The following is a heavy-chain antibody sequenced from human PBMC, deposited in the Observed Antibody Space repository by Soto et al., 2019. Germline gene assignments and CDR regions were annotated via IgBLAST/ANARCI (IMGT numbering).Heavy chain of an antibody. CDR1: GGSVSSGPYY. J-gene: IGHJ6*02. CDR2: IDWDDDK. CDR3: ARDSVALYYYYYGMDV. V-gene: IGHV2-70*11. Sequence: TLSLTCTVSGGSVSSGPYYWTWIRQPPGKALEWLARIDWDDDKYYSTSLKTRLTISKDTSKNQVVLTMTNMDPVDTATYYCARDSVALYYYYYGMDVWGQGTTVTVSS. D-gene: IGHD2-21*01.